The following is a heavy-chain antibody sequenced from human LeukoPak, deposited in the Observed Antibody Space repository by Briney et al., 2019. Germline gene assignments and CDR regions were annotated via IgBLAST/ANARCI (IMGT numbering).Heavy chain of an antibody. CDR1: GFTFSSYA. CDR3: VRGGYRGFDYEY. D-gene: IGHD5-12*01. CDR2: ISYDGSNK. J-gene: IGHJ4*02. Sequence: GGSLRLSCAASGFTFSSYAMHWVRQAPGKGLEWVAVISYDGSNKYYVDSVKGRFTISRDNAKSSLYLQMNSLRAEDTTVYYCVRGGYRGFDYEYWGQGTLVIVSS. V-gene: IGHV3-30-3*01.